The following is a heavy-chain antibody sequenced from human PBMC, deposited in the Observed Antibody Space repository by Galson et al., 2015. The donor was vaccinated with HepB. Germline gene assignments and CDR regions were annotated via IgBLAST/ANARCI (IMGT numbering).Heavy chain of an antibody. D-gene: IGHD3-22*01. CDR2: ISAYNGNT. CDR1: GYTFTSYG. J-gene: IGHJ3*02. CDR3: ARGARITMIVVVPDAFDI. Sequence: SVKVSCKASGYTFTSYGISWVRQAPGQGLEWMGWISAYNGNTNYAQKLQGRVTMTTDTSTSTAYMELRSLRSDDTAVYYCARGARITMIVVVPDAFDIWGQGTMVTVSS. V-gene: IGHV1-18*01.